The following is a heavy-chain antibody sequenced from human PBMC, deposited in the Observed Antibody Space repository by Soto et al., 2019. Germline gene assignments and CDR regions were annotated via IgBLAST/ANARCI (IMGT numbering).Heavy chain of an antibody. J-gene: IGHJ5*02. V-gene: IGHV3-48*02. Sequence: PGGSLRLSCAASGFTFSSYSMNWVRQAPGKGLEWVSYISSSSSTIYYADSVKGRFTISRDNAKNSLYLQMNSLRDEDTAVYYCARRLEAAAGITYGFDPWGQGTLVTVSS. CDR3: ARRLEAAAGITYGFDP. D-gene: IGHD6-13*01. CDR1: GFTFSSYS. CDR2: ISSSSSTI.